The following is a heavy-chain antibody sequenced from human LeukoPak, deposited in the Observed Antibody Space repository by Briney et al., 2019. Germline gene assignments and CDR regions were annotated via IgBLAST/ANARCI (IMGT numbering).Heavy chain of an antibody. J-gene: IGHJ3*02. CDR1: GGSISDYY. D-gene: IGHD6-13*01. Sequence: PSETLSLTCTISGGSISDYYWSWIRQPPGKGLEWIGYIYYSGSTYYNPSLKSRVTISVDTSKNQFSLKLSSVNAADTAVYYCARYDSSSQMGALDIWGQGTMVTVSS. CDR3: ARYDSSSQMGALDI. V-gene: IGHV4-59*01. CDR2: IYYSGST.